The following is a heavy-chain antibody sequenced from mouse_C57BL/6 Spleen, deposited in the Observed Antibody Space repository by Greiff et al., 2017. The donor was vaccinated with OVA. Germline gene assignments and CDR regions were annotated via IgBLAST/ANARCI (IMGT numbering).Heavy chain of an antibody. Sequence: SGAELVKPGASVKISCKASGYAFSSYWMNWVKQRPGKGLEWIGQIYPGDGDTNYNGKFKGKATLTADKSSSTAYMQLSSLTSEDSAVYFCAREDSNYDFDYWGQGTTLTVSS. CDR2: IYPGDGDT. CDR1: GYAFSSYW. V-gene: IGHV1-80*01. J-gene: IGHJ2*01. D-gene: IGHD2-5*01. CDR3: AREDSNYDFDY.